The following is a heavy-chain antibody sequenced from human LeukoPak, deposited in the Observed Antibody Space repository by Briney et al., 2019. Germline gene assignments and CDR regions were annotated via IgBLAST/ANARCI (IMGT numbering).Heavy chain of an antibody. CDR1: GGTFSSYA. J-gene: IGHJ4*02. V-gene: IGHV1-69*04. Sequence: ASVKVSCKASGGTFSSYAISWVRQAPGQGLEWMGRIIPILGIANYAQKFQGRVTITADKSTSTAYMELSSLRSEDTAVYYCASSWVRGVTPFDYWGQGTLVTVSS. CDR3: ASSWVRGVTPFDY. D-gene: IGHD3-10*01. CDR2: IIPILGIA.